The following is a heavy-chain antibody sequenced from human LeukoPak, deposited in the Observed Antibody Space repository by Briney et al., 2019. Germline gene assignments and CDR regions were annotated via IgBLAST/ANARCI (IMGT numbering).Heavy chain of an antibody. Sequence: PGGSLRLSCAASGFTFSSYEMNWVRQAPGKGLEWGSYISSSGSTIYYADSVKGRFTISRDNAKNSLYLQMNSLRAEDTAVYYCARVFGGGYCSSTSCYSRHQCTPGRSNWFDPWGQGTLVTVSS. CDR3: ARVFGGGYCSSTSCYSRHQCTPGRSNWFDP. CDR2: ISSSGSTI. J-gene: IGHJ5*02. V-gene: IGHV3-48*03. D-gene: IGHD2-2*02. CDR1: GFTFSSYE.